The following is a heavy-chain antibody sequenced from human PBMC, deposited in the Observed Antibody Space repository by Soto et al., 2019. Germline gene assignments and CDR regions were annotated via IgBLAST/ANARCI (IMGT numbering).Heavy chain of an antibody. J-gene: IGHJ4*02. CDR3: TKDISGNYYDFDY. CDR1: GFTFSSYA. V-gene: IGHV3-23*01. D-gene: IGHD1-26*01. Sequence: EVQLLESGGGLVQPGGSLRLSCAASGFTFSSYALSWVRQAPGKGLEWVSVISGSGGSTYYADSVKGRFTISRDNSKNTLYLQMSILRADETALDYCTKDISGNYYDFDYWGQGTLVTVSS. CDR2: ISGSGGST.